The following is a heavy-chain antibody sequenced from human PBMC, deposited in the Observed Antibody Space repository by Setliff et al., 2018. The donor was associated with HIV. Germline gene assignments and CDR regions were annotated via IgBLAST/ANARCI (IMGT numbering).Heavy chain of an antibody. CDR3: ARYNRNPLGYRFDY. J-gene: IGHJ4*02. CDR1: GFTFSSYW. CDR2: IKQDGSEK. D-gene: IGHD1-20*01. Sequence: PGGSLRLSCAASGFTFSSYWMSWVRQAPGKGLEWVANIKQDGSEKYYVDSVKGRFTISRDNAKNSLYLQMNSLRAEDTAVYYCARYNRNPLGYRFDYWGQGTLVTVSS. V-gene: IGHV3-7*03.